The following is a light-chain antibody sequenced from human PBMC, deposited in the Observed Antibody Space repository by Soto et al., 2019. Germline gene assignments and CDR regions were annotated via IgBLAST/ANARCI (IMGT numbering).Light chain of an antibody. CDR2: TVS. V-gene: IGKV2-40*01. CDR3: MQRIEFPLT. CDR1: QSLLDSDDGNTY. Sequence: DIVMTQTPLSLPVTPGEPASISCRSSQSLLDSDDGNTYLDWYLQKPGQSPQLLIYTVSYRASGVPDRFSGSASGTDFTLKISRVEAEDVGVYYCMQRIEFPLTFGGGTKVDIK. J-gene: IGKJ4*01.